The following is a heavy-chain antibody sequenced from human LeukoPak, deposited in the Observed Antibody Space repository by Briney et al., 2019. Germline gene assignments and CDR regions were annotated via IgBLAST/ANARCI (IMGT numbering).Heavy chain of an antibody. J-gene: IGHJ4*02. CDR3: ASVNSARWFFDC. V-gene: IGHV5-51*01. D-gene: IGHD3-9*01. Sequence: GESLKISCKGSGYTIGSFGSYWIAWVRRMPGEGLEWMGSIYPIDSDTRYNPSFEGQVTVSVDRSISTAYLQWSSLKASDTAMYYCASVNSARWFFDCWGQGSLLTVSS. CDR1: GYTIGSFGSYW. CDR2: IYPIDSDT.